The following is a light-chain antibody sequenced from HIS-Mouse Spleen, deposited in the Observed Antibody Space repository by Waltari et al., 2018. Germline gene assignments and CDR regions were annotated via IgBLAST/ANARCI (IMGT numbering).Light chain of an antibody. J-gene: IGLJ3*02. Sequence: QTVVTQEPSFSVSPGGTVTLTCGLSSGSFSTSYYPRWYQPTPGQAPRTLTYSTNTRSSGVPDRFSGSILGNKAALTITGAQADDESDYYCVLYMGSGIWVFGGGTKLTVL. V-gene: IGLV8-61*01. CDR1: SGSFSTSYY. CDR2: STN. CDR3: VLYMGSGIWV.